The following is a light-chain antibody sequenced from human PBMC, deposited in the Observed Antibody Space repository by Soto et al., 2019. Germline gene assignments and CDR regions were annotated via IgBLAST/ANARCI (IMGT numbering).Light chain of an antibody. V-gene: IGKV1-12*01. Sequence: DIQMTQSPSSVSASVGDTVTITCLASQSTSSWVAWYQQKPGTVPRLLIYAASSLQDGVPSRFSGSGAGTEFTLTITSLQPEDFGTYYCQQGDSFPITLGQGTRLEIK. CDR3: QQGDSFPIT. CDR2: AAS. J-gene: IGKJ5*01. CDR1: QSTSSW.